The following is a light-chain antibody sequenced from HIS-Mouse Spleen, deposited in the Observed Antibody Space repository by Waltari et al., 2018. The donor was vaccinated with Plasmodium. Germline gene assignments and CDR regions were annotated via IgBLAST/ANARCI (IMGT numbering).Light chain of an antibody. V-gene: IGLV1-51*01. Sequence: QSVLTQPPSVSAAPGQQVTISCSGSSSNIGNNYVSWYQQLPGTAPKLLIYDQNKRPSGIPDRFSGSKSGTSATLGITGLQTGDEADYYCGTWDSSLSAGVVFGGGTKLTVL. CDR3: GTWDSSLSAGVV. J-gene: IGLJ2*01. CDR1: SSNIGNNY. CDR2: DQN.